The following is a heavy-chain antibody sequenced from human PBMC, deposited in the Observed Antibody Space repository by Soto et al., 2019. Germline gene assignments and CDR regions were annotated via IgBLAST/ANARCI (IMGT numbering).Heavy chain of an antibody. CDR3: ARDPYYGAPLSMDV. CDR1: GGSISSGGYY. J-gene: IGHJ6*02. CDR2: IYYSGST. D-gene: IGHD4-17*01. V-gene: IGHV4-31*03. Sequence: PSETLSLTCTVSGGSISSGGYYWSWIRQHPGKGLEWIGYIYYSGSTYYNPSLKSRVTISVDTSKNQFSLKLSSVTAADTAVYYCARDPYYGAPLSMDVWGQGTTVTVS.